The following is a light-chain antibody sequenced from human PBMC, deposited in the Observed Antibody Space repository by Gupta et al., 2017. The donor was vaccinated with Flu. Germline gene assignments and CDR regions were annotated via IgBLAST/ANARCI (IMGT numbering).Light chain of an antibody. J-gene: IGLJ3*02. CDR3: QLAESRGMV. CDR2: KDS. Sequence: SYELTQPPSVSVSPGQTARITCSGDALPKQYAYWYQQKPGQAPVLVIYKDSERPSGIPERVYGASSGTKGKLNISGVQAEDESSESCQLAESRGMVFGGGTKLTVL. CDR1: ALPKQY. V-gene: IGLV3-25*03.